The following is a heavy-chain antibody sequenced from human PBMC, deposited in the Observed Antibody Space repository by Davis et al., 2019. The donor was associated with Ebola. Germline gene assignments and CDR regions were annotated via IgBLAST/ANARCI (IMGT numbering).Heavy chain of an antibody. D-gene: IGHD2-15*01. J-gene: IGHJ6*04. CDR1: GGTFSSYA. CDR3: ARDREIVVVVAANYYYGMDV. V-gene: IGHV1-69*13. CDR2: IIPIFGTA. Sequence: SVKVSCKASGGTFSSYAISWVRQAPGQGLEWMGGIIPIFGTANYAQKFQGRVTITADESTSTAYMELSSLRSEDTAVYYCARDREIVVVVAANYYYGMDVWGKGTTVTVSS.